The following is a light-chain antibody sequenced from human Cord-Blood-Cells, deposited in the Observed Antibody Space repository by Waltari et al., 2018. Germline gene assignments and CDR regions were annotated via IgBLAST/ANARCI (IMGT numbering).Light chain of an antibody. CDR2: GAA. CDR1: QSVSSN. CDR3: QQYNNWPPWT. J-gene: IGKJ1*01. V-gene: IGKV3-15*01. Sequence: EIVMTQSPATLSVSPGERATLSCRASQSVSSNLAWYQQKPGQAPRRLIYGAATRAPGSPARFSGSGSGTEVTLTISSLQSEDFAVYYCQQYNNWPPWTFGQGTKVEIK.